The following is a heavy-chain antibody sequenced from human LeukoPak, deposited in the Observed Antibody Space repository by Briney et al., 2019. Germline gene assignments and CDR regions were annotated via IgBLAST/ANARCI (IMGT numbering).Heavy chain of an antibody. Sequence: PSETLSLTCSVSGASLNGYFLNWVRQTPEKGLEWIGYVSHTGATTSNPTLKSRVSITIDTSKSQISLTMTSVTAADSALYYCARDRRGSFYTFDLWGPGTIVSVS. CDR2: VSHTGAT. J-gene: IGHJ3*01. CDR3: ARDRRGSFYTFDL. CDR1: GASLNGYF. V-gene: IGHV4-59*01. D-gene: IGHD1-26*01.